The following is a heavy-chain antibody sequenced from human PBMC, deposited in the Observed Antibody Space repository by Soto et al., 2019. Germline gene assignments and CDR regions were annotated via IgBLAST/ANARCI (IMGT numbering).Heavy chain of an antibody. CDR3: ARNSLYAYCGGDCYSAFDI. J-gene: IGHJ3*02. Sequence: KPVGSLRLSCAASGFTFSDFYMSWIRQAPGKGLEWLSYIGGSDYPIYHSDSVKGRFTISRDNTKNSLYLQMNNLRAEDTAMYYCARNSLYAYCGGDCYSAFDIWGQGTLVTVSS. D-gene: IGHD2-21*02. CDR2: IGGSDYPI. CDR1: GFTFSDFY. V-gene: IGHV3-11*01.